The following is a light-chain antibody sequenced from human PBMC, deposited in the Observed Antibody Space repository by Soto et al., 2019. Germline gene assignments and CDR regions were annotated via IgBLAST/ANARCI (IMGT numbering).Light chain of an antibody. V-gene: IGLV2-23*01. CDR2: EGS. Sequence: QSALTQPASVSASPGQSIAISCTGASSDIGSQNLVSWYQQHPGKAPKLVIYEGSKRPSGVSDRFSGSKSANTASLTISGFKSEDGVVYSGCSYPGPNLFYFSGTGPKVPV. CDR3: CSYPGPNLFYF. CDR1: SSDIGSQNL. J-gene: IGLJ1*01.